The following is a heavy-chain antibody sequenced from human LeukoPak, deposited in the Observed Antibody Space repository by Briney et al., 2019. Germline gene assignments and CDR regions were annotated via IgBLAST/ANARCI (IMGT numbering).Heavy chain of an antibody. Sequence: ASVKVSCKASGYTFTNFEINWVRQVAGQGLEWMGWMRPNSGETVNVQKFQGRFTMTRDISTSTAYMELTGLRSDDTAVYFCARGYCSGGGCYTAEYLPHWGQGTLVTVSS. CDR2: MRPNSGET. J-gene: IGHJ1*01. CDR3: ARGYCSGGGCYTAEYLPH. V-gene: IGHV1-8*02. D-gene: IGHD2-15*01. CDR1: GYTFTNFE.